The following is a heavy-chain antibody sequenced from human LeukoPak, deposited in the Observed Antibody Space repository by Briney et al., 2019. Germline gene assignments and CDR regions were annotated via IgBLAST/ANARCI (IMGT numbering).Heavy chain of an antibody. CDR3: ARDDTSGWFAGYFDL. CDR2: TSYDGSNK. Sequence: GGSLRLSCAASGFIFSNYAMHWVRQAPGKGLEWVAVTSYDGSNKYYADSVKGRFTISRDNSKNTLYLQMNSQRAEDTAVYFCARDDTSGWFAGYFDLCGRGTLVTVSS. D-gene: IGHD6-19*01. V-gene: IGHV3-30*01. J-gene: IGHJ2*01. CDR1: GFIFSNYA.